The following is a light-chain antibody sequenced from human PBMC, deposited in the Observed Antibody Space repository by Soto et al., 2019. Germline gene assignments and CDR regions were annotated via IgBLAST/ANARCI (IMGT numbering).Light chain of an antibody. CDR1: QNINKW. V-gene: IGKV1-5*03. J-gene: IGKJ1*01. CDR3: QQYDTDFWT. Sequence: DIQMTQSPSTLSASVGDRVTITCRASQNINKWLAWYQQKPGKAPKLLIYRASNLEDGVPSRFSGSGSGTEFTLTISSLQLDDFATYHCQQYDTDFWTFGQGTKVEI. CDR2: RAS.